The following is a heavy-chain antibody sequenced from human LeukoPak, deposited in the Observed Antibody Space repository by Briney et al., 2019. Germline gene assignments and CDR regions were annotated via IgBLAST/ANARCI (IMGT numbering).Heavy chain of an antibody. V-gene: IGHV4-30-4*01. J-gene: IGHJ2*01. CDR2: IYYSGST. D-gene: IGHD3-22*01. CDR1: GGSISSGDYC. CDR3: ARHVLKGGYYYVGPWYFDL. Sequence: SQTLSLTCTVSGGSISSGDYCWSWIRQPPGKGLEWIGYIYYSGSTYYNPSLKSRVAVSVDTSKNQFSLKLSSVTAADTAVYYCARHVLKGGYYYVGPWYFDLWGRGTLVTVSS.